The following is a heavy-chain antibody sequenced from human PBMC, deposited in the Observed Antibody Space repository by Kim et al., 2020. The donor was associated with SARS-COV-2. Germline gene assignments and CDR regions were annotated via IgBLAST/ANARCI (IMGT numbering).Heavy chain of an antibody. CDR2: IYHSGST. J-gene: IGHJ6*02. CDR3: ARVGCSGGSCYLPLYVDV. D-gene: IGHD2-15*01. Sequence: SETLSLTCTVSGYSISSGYYWGWIRQPPGKGLEWIGSIYHSGSTYYNPSLKSRVTISVDTSKNQFSLKLSSVTAADTAVYYCARVGCSGGSCYLPLYVDVWGQGTTVTVSS. V-gene: IGHV4-38-2*02. CDR1: GYSISSGYY.